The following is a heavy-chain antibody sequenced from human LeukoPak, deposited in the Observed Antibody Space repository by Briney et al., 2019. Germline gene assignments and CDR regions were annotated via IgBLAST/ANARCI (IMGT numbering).Heavy chain of an antibody. J-gene: IGHJ4*02. Sequence: GGSLRLSCAASGFTFSSFGMHWVRQAPGKGLEWISYITSGGNTVYYADSVEGRFTISRDNAKNSLYLQMNSLRAEDTAVYYCARRPSGWPSDYWGQGTLVIVSS. CDR2: ITSGGNTV. D-gene: IGHD6-19*01. CDR3: ARRPSGWPSDY. V-gene: IGHV3-48*03. CDR1: GFTFSSFG.